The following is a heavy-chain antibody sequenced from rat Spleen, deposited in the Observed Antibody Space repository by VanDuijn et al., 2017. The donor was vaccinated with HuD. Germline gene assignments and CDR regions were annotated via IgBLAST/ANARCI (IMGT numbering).Heavy chain of an antibody. Sequence: EVQLVESGGGLVQPGRSLKLSCAASGFNFSSFPMAWVRQAPTKGLEWVASISTGGGNTYYRDSVKGRFTISRDNAKSTLYLQMDSLRSEDTATYYCEGQTTGAYWGQGTLVTVSS. CDR2: ISTGGGNT. V-gene: IGHV5-25*01. D-gene: IGHD1-11*01. CDR1: GFNFSSFP. CDR3: EGQTTGAY. J-gene: IGHJ3*01.